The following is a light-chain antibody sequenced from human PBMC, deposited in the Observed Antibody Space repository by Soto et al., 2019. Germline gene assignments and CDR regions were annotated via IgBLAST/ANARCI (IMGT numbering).Light chain of an antibody. CDR3: QQYYSYPRT. Sequence: AVRMTQPPSSFSASTGGRVTITFLASQFISIHLALYQQKPGKAPKLLIYAASTLQSGVPSRFSGSGSGTDFTLTISCLQSEDFATYYCQQYYSYPRTFGQGTKVDI. J-gene: IGKJ1*01. CDR1: QFISIH. CDR2: AAS. V-gene: IGKV1-8*01.